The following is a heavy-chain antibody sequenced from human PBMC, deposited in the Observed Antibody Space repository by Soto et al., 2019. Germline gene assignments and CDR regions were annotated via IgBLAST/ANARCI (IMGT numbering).Heavy chain of an antibody. CDR3: ARDPSEESGYLRFLEWYGMDS. CDR1: GYTFTSYG. Sequence: ASVKVSCKAFGYTFTSYGISWVGQAPGQGLEWMGWISAYNGNTNYAQKLQGRVTMTTDTSTSTAYMELRSLRSDDTAVYYCARDPSEESGYLRFLEWYGMDSWGQGTTVTVSS. V-gene: IGHV1-18*04. J-gene: IGHJ6*02. CDR2: ISAYNGNT. D-gene: IGHD3-3*01.